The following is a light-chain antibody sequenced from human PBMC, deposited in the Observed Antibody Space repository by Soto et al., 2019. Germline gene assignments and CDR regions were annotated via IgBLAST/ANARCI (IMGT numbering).Light chain of an antibody. CDR2: DNN. CDR3: GTWASSPSPQGV. J-gene: IGLJ3*02. Sequence: QSVFTQPPSVSAAPGQKVNISCAGSSSNNGINPISWYQQFPGTAPRLLIYDNNKRPSGIPDRFSGSKSGTSATLDITGLQTGDEADYYCGTWASSPSPQGVFGGGTKLTVL. V-gene: IGLV1-51*01. CDR1: SSNNGINP.